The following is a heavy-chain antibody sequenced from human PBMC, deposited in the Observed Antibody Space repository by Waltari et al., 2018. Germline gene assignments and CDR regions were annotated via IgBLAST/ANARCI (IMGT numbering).Heavy chain of an antibody. J-gene: IGHJ4*02. Sequence: QLQLQESGPGLVKPSETLSLPCTVPGRSISIHYWGWIRQPPGKGLEWIGYIYYSGSTNDNPSLKSRVTISVDTSKNQFSLKLSSVTAADTAVYDCAGGPTGSGFDYWGQGTLVTVSS. CDR1: GRSISIHY. CDR2: IYYSGST. D-gene: IGHD3-10*01. CDR3: AGGPTGSGFDY. V-gene: IGHV4-59*11.